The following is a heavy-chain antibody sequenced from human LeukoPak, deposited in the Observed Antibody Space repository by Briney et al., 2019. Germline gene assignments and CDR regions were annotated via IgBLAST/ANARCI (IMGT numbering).Heavy chain of an antibody. CDR2: ISSSDDGR. V-gene: IGHV3-23*01. D-gene: IGHD2-15*01. CDR3: AKAPVTSCRGAFCYPFDY. Sequence: GGSLRLSCATSGFSFSSYAMSWVRQAPGKGLEWVSAISSSDDGRYYAASVRGRFTISRDTSRSTLYLQMNSLRAEDAAVYYCAKAPVTSCRGAFCYPFDYWGQGTLVTVS. CDR1: GFSFSSYA. J-gene: IGHJ4*02.